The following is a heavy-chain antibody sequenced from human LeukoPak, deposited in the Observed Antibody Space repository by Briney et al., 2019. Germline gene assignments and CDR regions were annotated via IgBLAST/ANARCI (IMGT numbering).Heavy chain of an antibody. CDR2: ISWNSGSI. J-gene: IGHJ6*02. V-gene: IGHV3-9*01. D-gene: IGHD4-23*01. Sequence: GRSLRLSCAASGFTFDDYAMHWVRQAPGKGLEWVSGISWNSGSIGYADSVKGRFTISRDNAKNSLYLQMNSLRAEDTALYYCAKGYYGGNSSGFRNGMDVWGQGTTVTASS. CDR3: AKGYYGGNSSGFRNGMDV. CDR1: GFTFDDYA.